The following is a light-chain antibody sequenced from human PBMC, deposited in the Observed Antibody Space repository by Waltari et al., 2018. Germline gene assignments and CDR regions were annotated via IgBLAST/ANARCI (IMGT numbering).Light chain of an antibody. CDR2: QDS. Sequence: SYELTQPPSVSVSPGQTASITCSGDKLWAKSACWYQQKPGKSPVLVIYQDSKRPSGFPERFSGSNSGNTATLTISGTQAMDEADYYCQAWDSSFVVFGGGTKLTVL. V-gene: IGLV3-1*01. CDR1: KLWAKS. CDR3: QAWDSSFVV. J-gene: IGLJ2*01.